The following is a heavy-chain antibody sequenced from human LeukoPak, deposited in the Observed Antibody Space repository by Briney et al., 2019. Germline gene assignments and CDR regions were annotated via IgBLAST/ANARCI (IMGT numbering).Heavy chain of an antibody. D-gene: IGHD3-22*01. J-gene: IGHJ3*02. CDR1: GYTFTGYY. Sequence: ASVKVSYKASGYTFTGYYMHWVRQAPGQGLEWMGWINPNSGGTNYAQKFQGRVTMTRDTSISTAYMELSRLRSDDTAVYYCARSLQSYYDSSGYPNDAFDIWGQGTMVTVSS. V-gene: IGHV1-2*02. CDR3: ARSLQSYYDSSGYPNDAFDI. CDR2: INPNSGGT.